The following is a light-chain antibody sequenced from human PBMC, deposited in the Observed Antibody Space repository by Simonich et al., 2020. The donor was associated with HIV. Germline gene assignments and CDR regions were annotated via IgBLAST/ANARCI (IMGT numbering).Light chain of an antibody. CDR3: QQYYTTPPT. CDR2: WAS. J-gene: IGKJ1*01. V-gene: IGKV4-1*01. Sequence: DIVMTQSPDSLAVSLGERATMNCKSSQSVLYRSNNKNYLAWYQQKPGQPPKLLIYWASTRESGVPDRFSGSGAGTDFTLTISSLQAEDVAVYYCQQYYTTPPTFGQGTKVEIK. CDR1: QSVLYRSNNKNY.